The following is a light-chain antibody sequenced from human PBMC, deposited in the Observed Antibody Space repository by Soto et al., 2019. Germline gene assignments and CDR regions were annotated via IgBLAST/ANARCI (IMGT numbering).Light chain of an antibody. CDR3: LQGYQYPLT. Sequence: EIVMTQSPATLSVSPGERATLSCRASHSVSSDLAWYQQKPGQAPRLLIYGASTRAIGIPARFSGSGSGTEFTLTISSLQSEDFAVYYCLQGYQYPLTFGGGTKVDIK. CDR1: HSVSSD. V-gene: IGKV3-15*01. J-gene: IGKJ4*01. CDR2: GAS.